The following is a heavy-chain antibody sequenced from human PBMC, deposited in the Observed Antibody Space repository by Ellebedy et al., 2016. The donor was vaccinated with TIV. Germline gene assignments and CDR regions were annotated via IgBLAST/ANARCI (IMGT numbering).Heavy chain of an antibody. Sequence: GGSLRLSXAASGFTFSSYGMHWVRQAPGKGLEWVAVIWYDGSNKYYADSVKGRFTISRDNSKNTPYLQMNSLRAEDTAVYYCAREPMVRGVIRRGYAMDVWGQGTTVTVSS. D-gene: IGHD3-10*01. J-gene: IGHJ6*02. CDR1: GFTFSSYG. CDR2: IWYDGSNK. CDR3: AREPMVRGVIRRGYAMDV. V-gene: IGHV3-33*01.